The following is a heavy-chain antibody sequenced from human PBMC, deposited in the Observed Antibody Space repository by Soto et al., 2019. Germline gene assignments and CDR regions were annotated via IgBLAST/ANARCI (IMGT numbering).Heavy chain of an antibody. D-gene: IGHD3-22*01. Sequence: GGSLRLSCAASGFTFSDYYMSWIRQAPGKGLEWVSYISSSGSTIYYADSVKGRFTISRDNAKNSLYLQMNSLRAEDTAVYYCARAIPRNWNYYDSSGNCYFDYWGQGTLVTVS. CDR3: ARAIPRNWNYYDSSGNCYFDY. CDR2: ISSSGSTI. J-gene: IGHJ4*02. CDR1: GFTFSDYY. V-gene: IGHV3-11*01.